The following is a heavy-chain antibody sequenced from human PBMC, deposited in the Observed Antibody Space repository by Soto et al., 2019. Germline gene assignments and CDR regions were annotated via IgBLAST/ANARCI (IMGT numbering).Heavy chain of an antibody. CDR1: GYTFTNND. D-gene: IGHD5-18*01. V-gene: IGHV1-8*02. Sequence: ASVKVSCKASGYTFTNNDVSWVRQATGQGLEWMGWMNPGSGDTGYAQKLQGRVTMTRDISIATAYMELNSLTSEDTAIYYCARMESFGSLNWFDPWGQGTLVTVSS. J-gene: IGHJ5*02. CDR2: MNPGSGDT. CDR3: ARMESFGSLNWFDP.